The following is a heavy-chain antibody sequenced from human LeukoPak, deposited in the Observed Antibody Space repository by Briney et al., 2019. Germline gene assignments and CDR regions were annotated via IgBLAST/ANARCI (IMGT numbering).Heavy chain of an antibody. V-gene: IGHV3-30*18. CDR3: AKNREPTAITPDP. D-gene: IGHD2-2*02. J-gene: IGHJ5*02. Sequence: GGSLRLSCAASGFIFSNYGMHWIRQAPGKGLEWVAVIPYDGSNKYYTDSVKGRFTISRDNSKKMLYLQMNSLRVEDTAMYYCAKNREPTAITPDPWGQGTLVTVSS. CDR2: IPYDGSNK. CDR1: GFIFSNYG.